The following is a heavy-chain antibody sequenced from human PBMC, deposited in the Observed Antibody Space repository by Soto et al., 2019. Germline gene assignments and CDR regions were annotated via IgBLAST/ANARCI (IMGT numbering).Heavy chain of an antibody. CDR2: IYIGGST. CDR3: ARSVSIAAYLDAFDI. J-gene: IGHJ3*02. CDR1: GFTVSSNY. Sequence: GSLTLSCAASGFTVSSNYMSLVRQASGKGREWFSVIYIGGSTYYADSAKGRFTISRDNSKNTLYLQMNSLRAEDTVVYYCARSVSIAAYLDAFDIWGQGTMVTV. V-gene: IGHV3-53*01. D-gene: IGHD6-6*01.